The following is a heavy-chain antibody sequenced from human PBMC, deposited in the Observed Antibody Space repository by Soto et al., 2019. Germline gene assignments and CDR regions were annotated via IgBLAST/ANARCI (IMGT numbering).Heavy chain of an antibody. J-gene: IGHJ4*02. D-gene: IGHD2-2*01. CDR2: IRGKASGGTT. CDR1: GFPVGDYG. V-gene: IGHV3-49*03. CDR3: AKDRGYCSSPICFNIPDFDY. Sequence: PGGSLRLSCTASGFPVGDYGMNWLRQSPTKGLEWVGFIRGKASGGTTAYAASVKGRFTISRDDSKSIVYLQMDSLKTEDTAVYYCAKDRGYCSSPICFNIPDFDYWGQGAPVTVSS.